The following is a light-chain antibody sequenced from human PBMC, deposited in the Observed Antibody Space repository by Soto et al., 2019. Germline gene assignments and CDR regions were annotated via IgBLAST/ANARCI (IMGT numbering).Light chain of an antibody. CDR2: DAS. CDR1: QSVSSGY. CDR3: QQYGSSLIT. V-gene: IGKV3-20*01. Sequence: EIVLTQSPGTLSLSPGERGTLSCRASQSVSSGYLAWYQQKPGQAPRLLIYDASSRATGIPDRFSGSGSGTDFTLTISRLEPEDFAVYYCQQYGSSLITFGQGTRLEIK. J-gene: IGKJ5*01.